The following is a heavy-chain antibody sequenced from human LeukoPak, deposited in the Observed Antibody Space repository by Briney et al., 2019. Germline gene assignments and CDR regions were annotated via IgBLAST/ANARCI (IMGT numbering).Heavy chain of an antibody. CDR1: GFTFSSYA. D-gene: IGHD5-24*01. CDR2: ISYDGSNK. J-gene: IGHJ4*02. V-gene: IGHV3-30*04. Sequence: SGGSLRLSCAASGFTFSSYAMHWVRQAPGKGLEWVAVISYDGSNKYYADSVKGRFTISRDNAKNSLYLQMNSLRDEDTAVYYCARASFKRWLQLGGDWGQGALVTVSS. CDR3: ARASFKRWLQLGGD.